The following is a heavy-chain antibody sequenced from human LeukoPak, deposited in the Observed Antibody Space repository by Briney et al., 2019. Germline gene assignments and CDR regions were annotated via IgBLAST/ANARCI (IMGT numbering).Heavy chain of an antibody. CDR2: IYYSGST. CDR1: GGSISSYY. CDR3: ARHGGVVRGEGSDAFDI. D-gene: IGHD3-10*01. V-gene: IGHV4-59*08. J-gene: IGHJ3*02. Sequence: SETLSLTCTVSGGSISSYYWSWIRQPPGKGLEWIGYIYYSGSTNYNPSLQSRVTISLDTSKSQFSLKLTSVTAADTAVYYCARHGGVVRGEGSDAFDIWGQGTMVTVSS.